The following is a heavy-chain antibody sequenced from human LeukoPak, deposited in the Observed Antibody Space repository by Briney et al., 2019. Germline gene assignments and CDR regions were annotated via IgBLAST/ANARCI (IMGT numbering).Heavy chain of an antibody. CDR3: AKDPITMVRGVIIFPPTYFDY. Sequence: GGSLRLSCAASGFTFSSYAMSWVRQAPGKGLEWVSAISGSGGSTYYADSVKGRFTISRDNSKNTLYLQMNSLRAEDTAVYYCAKDPITMVRGVIIFPPTYFDYWGQGTLVTVSS. CDR1: GFTFSSYA. V-gene: IGHV3-23*01. CDR2: ISGSGGST. D-gene: IGHD3-10*01. J-gene: IGHJ4*02.